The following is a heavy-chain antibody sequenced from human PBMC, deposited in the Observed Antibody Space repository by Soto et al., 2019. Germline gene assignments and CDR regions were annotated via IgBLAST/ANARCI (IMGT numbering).Heavy chain of an antibody. V-gene: IGHV4-30-2*01. CDR1: GGSISSGGYS. J-gene: IGHJ4*02. Sequence: QLQLQESGSGLVKPSQTLSLTCAVSGGSISSGGYSWSWIRQPPGKGLEWIGYIYHSGSTYYNPSLKSRVTIAVDRSKNQFSLKLSSVTAADTAVYYCARGRHRGLRSPTPFDYWGQGTLVTVSS. D-gene: IGHD5-12*01. CDR2: IYHSGST. CDR3: ARGRHRGLRSPTPFDY.